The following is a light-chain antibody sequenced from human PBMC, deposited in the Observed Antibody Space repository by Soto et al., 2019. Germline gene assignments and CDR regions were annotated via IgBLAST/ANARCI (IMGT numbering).Light chain of an antibody. CDR1: QNINTY. J-gene: IGKJ4*01. V-gene: IGKV1-16*01. Sequence: DLQMTQSPSSLSASVGDRVTIGCRASQNINTYLAWFQQKPGKAPKSLIYAATNLQGGVPSRFSGTGSGTEFSLTISSLQPEDVAPYYCQQDERYPPSFGGGTKL. CDR2: AAT. CDR3: QQDERYPPS.